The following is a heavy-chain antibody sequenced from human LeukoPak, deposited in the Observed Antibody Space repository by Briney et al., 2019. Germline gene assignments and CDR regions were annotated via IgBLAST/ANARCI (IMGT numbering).Heavy chain of an antibody. CDR2: IIPIFGTA. CDR1: GGTFSSYA. CDR3: ARHWVSPRPGYCSGGSCHIYRGEFYFDY. D-gene: IGHD2-15*01. Sequence: SVKVSCKASGGTFSSYAISWVRQAPGQGLEWMGGIIPIFGTANYAQKFQGRVTITADESTSTAYMELSSLRSEDTAVYYCARHWVSPRPGYCSGGSCHIYRGEFYFDYWGQGTLVTVSS. J-gene: IGHJ4*02. V-gene: IGHV1-69*01.